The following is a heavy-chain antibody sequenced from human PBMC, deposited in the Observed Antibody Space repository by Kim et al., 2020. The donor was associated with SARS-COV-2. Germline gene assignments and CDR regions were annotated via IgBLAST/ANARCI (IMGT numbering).Heavy chain of an antibody. V-gene: IGHV4-59*08. J-gene: IGHJ3*02. D-gene: IGHD6-13*01. Sequence: SETLSLTCTVSGGSISSYYWSWIRQPPGKGLEWIGYIYYSGSTNYNPSLKSRVTISVDTSKNQFSLKLSSVTAADTAVYYCARLLYSGSFDIWGQGTMVTVSS. CDR3: ARLLYSGSFDI. CDR2: IYYSGST. CDR1: GGSISSYY.